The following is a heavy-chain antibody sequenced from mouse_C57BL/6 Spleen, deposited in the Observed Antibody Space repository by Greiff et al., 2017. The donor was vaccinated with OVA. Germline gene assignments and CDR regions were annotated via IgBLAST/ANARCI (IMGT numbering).Heavy chain of an antibody. V-gene: IGHV3-1*01. CDR3: ARESAGYFDY. J-gene: IGHJ2*01. Sequence: EVKVEESGPGMVKPSQSLSLTCTVTGYSITSGYDWHWIRHFPGNKLEWMGYISYSGSTNYNPSLKSRISITHDTSKNHFFLKLNSVTTEDTATYYCARESAGYFDYWGQGTTLTVSS. CDR2: ISYSGST. CDR1: GYSITSGYD.